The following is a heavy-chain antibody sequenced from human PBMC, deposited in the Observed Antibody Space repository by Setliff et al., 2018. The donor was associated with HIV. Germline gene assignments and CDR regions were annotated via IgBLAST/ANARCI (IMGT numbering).Heavy chain of an antibody. V-gene: IGHV1-69*05. CDR1: GDTFSSYA. J-gene: IGHJ4*02. CDR2: IIPIFGTA. CDR3: LREPLREEWAPNFDY. D-gene: IGHD3-3*01. Sequence: SVKVSCKASGDTFSSYAINWVRQAPGQGLEWMGGIIPIFGTANYAQKFQGRVTMTTDTSTSTAYMELRSLRSDDTAVYYCLREPLREEWAPNFDYWGQGTLVTVSS.